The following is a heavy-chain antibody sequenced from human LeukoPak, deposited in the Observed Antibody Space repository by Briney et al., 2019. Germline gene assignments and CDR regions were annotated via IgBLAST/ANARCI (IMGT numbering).Heavy chain of an antibody. CDR1: GFTFSSYS. CDR2: ISRSSSYI. J-gene: IGHJ4*02. CDR3: ARDRVTMVRGVIIPNDY. D-gene: IGHD3-10*01. Sequence: GGSLRLSCAASGFTFSSYSMNWVRQAPGKGLEWVSSISRSSSYIYYADSVKGRFTISRDNAKNSLYLQMNSLRAEDTAVYYCARDRVTMVRGVIIPNDYWGQGTLVTVSS. V-gene: IGHV3-21*01.